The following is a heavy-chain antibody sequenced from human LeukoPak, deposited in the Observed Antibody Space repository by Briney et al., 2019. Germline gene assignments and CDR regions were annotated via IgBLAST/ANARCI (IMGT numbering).Heavy chain of an antibody. V-gene: IGHV4-39*01. CDR3: ARNLGQTWGTVTTDLWYFDH. D-gene: IGHD4-11*01. CDR2: ISYSGNA. Sequence: SETLSLTCTVSGASIITTNYYWRWIRQPPGKGLEWIGSISYSGNAYYNPSLRSRLSISMDASKNQFSLKVRSVTAADTAVYYCARNLGQTWGTVTTDLWYFDHWGQGTLVPVSS. J-gene: IGHJ4*02. CDR1: GASIITTNYY.